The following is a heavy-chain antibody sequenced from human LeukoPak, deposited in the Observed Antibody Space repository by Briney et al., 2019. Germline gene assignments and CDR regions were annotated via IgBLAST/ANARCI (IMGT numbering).Heavy chain of an antibody. J-gene: IGHJ5*02. CDR3: ARDPGGIAARLLKFDP. CDR1: GESFSGFY. CDR2: INHSGST. D-gene: IGHD6-6*01. Sequence: PSETLSLTCAVYGESFSGFYWSWIRQPPGKGLEWIGEINHSGSTNFNPSLKSRVTISVETSKNHFSLKLSSVTAADTAVYYCARDPGGIAARLLKFDPWGQVTLVTVSS. V-gene: IGHV4-34*01.